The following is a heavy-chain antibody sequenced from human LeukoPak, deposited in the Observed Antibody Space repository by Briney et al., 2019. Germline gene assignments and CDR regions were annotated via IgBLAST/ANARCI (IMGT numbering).Heavy chain of an antibody. J-gene: IGHJ5*02. V-gene: IGHV1-18*01. CDR1: GYTFTSYG. D-gene: IGHD3-22*01. CDR3: ARDSSGYQNWFDP. CDR2: VSAYNGNT. Sequence: WASVKVSFKASGYTFTSYGISWVRQAPGQGLEWMGWVSAYNGNTNYAQKLQGRVTMTTDTSTSTAYMELRSLRSDDTAVYYCARDSSGYQNWFDPWGQGTLVTVSS.